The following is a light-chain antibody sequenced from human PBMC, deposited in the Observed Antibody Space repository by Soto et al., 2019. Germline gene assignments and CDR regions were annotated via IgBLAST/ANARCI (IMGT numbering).Light chain of an antibody. CDR1: QSINSW. J-gene: IGKJ2*01. V-gene: IGKV1-5*03. CDR2: KAS. CDR3: QQYDRFLYA. Sequence: DIQMTQSPSTLSASIGDTVIITCRASQSINSWLAWNQQKPEKATKLLIHKASTFKSWVPSRFSGSESGTEFTLTISSLHPDEVATDYCQQYDRFLYAFGQVTKLEIK.